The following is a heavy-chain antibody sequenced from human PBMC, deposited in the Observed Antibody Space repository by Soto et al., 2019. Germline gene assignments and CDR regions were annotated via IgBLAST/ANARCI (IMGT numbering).Heavy chain of an antibody. CDR2: LIPIFGTA. V-gene: IGHV1-69*06. J-gene: IGHJ3*02. CDR3: ALLSYFYESSGLSGGSDAFDI. CDR1: GGTFSSYA. D-gene: IGHD3-22*01. Sequence: QVQLVQSGAEVKKPGSSVKVSCKASGGTFSSYAISWVRQAPGQGLEWMGGLIPIFGTANYAHKFQCRDTITADTSTGVVYVELSSLRSEDACVYFCALLSYFYESSGLSGGSDAFDIWGQGTTGTVSS.